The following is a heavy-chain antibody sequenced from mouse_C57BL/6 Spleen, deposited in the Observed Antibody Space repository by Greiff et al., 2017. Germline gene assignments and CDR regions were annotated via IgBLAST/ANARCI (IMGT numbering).Heavy chain of an antibody. CDR2: INPNNGGT. V-gene: IGHV1-18*01. CDR3: ARSGTAQATMDY. Sequence: VQLQQSGPELVKPGASVKIPCKASGYTFTDYNMDWVKQSHGKSLEWIGVINPNNGGTIYNQKFKGKATLTVDKSSSTAYMELRSLTSEDTAVYYCARSGTAQATMDYWGQGTSVTVSS. J-gene: IGHJ4*01. D-gene: IGHD3-2*02. CDR1: GYTFTDYN.